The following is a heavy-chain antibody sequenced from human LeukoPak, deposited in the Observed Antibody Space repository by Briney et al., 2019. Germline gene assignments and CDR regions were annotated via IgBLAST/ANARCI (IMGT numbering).Heavy chain of an antibody. V-gene: IGHV4-34*01. CDR3: ARVPLRFLEPFDY. CDR2: ISHRGRT. CDR1: GGSVSGYY. Sequence: SETLSLTCAVYGGSVSGYYWSWIRQPPEKGLEWIGEISHRGRTHYTPSLQSRVTMSVDTSKNQFALNLNSVTATDTAVYYCARVPLRFLEPFDYWGQGILVTVSS. D-gene: IGHD3-3*01. J-gene: IGHJ4*02.